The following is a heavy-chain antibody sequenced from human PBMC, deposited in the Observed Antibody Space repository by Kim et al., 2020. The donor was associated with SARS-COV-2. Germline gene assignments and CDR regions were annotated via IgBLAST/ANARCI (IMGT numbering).Heavy chain of an antibody. CDR3: ARVQSWRYYDSSGYRDTHYFDY. D-gene: IGHD3-22*01. CDR1: GGSISSYY. Sequence: SETLSLTCTVSGGSISSYYWSWIRQPPGKGLEWIGYIYYSGSTNYNPSLKSRVTISVDTSKNQFSLKLSSVTAADTAVYYCARVQSWRYYDSSGYRDTHYFDYWGQGTLVTVSS. V-gene: IGHV4-59*13. CDR2: IYYSGST. J-gene: IGHJ4*02.